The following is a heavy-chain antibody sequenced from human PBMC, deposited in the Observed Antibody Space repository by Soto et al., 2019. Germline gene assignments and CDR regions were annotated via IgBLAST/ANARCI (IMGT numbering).Heavy chain of an antibody. V-gene: IGHV3-23*01. J-gene: IGHJ4*02. Sequence: GGSLRLSCAASGFTFSSYAMSWVRQAPGKGLEWVSAISGSGGSTYYADSVKGRFTISRDNSRNTLYLQMNSLRAEDTAVYYCAKLGRLYYFELLGPGNPGHRLL. CDR3: AKLGRLYYFEL. CDR2: ISGSGGST. CDR1: GFTFSSYA.